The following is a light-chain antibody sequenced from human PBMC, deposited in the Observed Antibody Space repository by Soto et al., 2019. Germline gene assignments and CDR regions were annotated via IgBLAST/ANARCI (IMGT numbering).Light chain of an antibody. CDR1: QSINQS. J-gene: IGKJ3*01. Sequence: DIQMTQSPSSLSASVRDRVSITCRASQSINQSLNWYQQKPGKAPKLLIYGASSLQSGVPSRVSGRGSGTDFTLTISSLQPEDVATYYCQQSYSIPLTVGPGTKVDIQ. CDR3: QQSYSIPLT. CDR2: GAS. V-gene: IGKV1-39*01.